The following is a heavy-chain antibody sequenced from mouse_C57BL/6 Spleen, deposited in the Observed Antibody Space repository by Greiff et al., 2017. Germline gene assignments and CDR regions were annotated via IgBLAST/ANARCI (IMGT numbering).Heavy chain of an antibody. CDR3: ATITTVVATGYFDY. V-gene: IGHV1-82*01. Sequence: VQLQQSGPELVKPGASVKISCKASGYAFSSSWMNWVKQRPGKGLEWIGRIYPGDGDTNYNGKFKGKATLTADKSSSTAYMQLSRLTSEDSAVYFCATITTVVATGYFDYWGQGTTLTVSS. CDR2: IYPGDGDT. J-gene: IGHJ2*01. D-gene: IGHD1-1*01. CDR1: GYAFSSSW.